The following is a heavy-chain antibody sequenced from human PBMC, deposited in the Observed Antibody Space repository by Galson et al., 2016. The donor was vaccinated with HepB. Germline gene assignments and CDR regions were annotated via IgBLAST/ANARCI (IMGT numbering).Heavy chain of an antibody. J-gene: IGHJ4*02. D-gene: IGHD1-26*01. V-gene: IGHV3-23*01. Sequence: SLRLSCAASGFTFTTYAMGWVRQAPGKGLEWVSSISGSGLTTYYADSVKGRFTISRDNTKNTLFLQMHSLRAEDTAVYFCAKDREWEPTYFHVWGQGALVTVSS. CDR2: ISGSGLTT. CDR3: AKDREWEPTYFHV. CDR1: GFTFTTYA.